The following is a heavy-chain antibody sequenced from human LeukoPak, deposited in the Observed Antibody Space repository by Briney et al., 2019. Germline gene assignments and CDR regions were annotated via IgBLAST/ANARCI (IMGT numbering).Heavy chain of an antibody. CDR1: YGSIRGFS. CDR2: IHYSGST. V-gene: IGHV4-59*01. J-gene: IGHJ5*02. Sequence: PSETLSLTCTVSYGSIRGFSWSWLRESPGKGLEWIGFIHYSGSTNYNPSLKSRVTISVDTSKNQFSLTLTSVTAADTAHYYCARNDFRSSYSWFDPWGQGTLVTVSS. CDR3: ARNDFRSSYSWFDP. D-gene: IGHD2/OR15-2a*01.